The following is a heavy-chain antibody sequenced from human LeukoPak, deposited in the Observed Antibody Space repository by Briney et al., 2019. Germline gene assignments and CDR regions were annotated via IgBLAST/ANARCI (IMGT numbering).Heavy chain of an antibody. CDR2: MNHQSWKT. Sequence: ASVTVSCKASGYMFTNYDINWVRQATGQGHEWMGCMNHQSWKTGYAQKFRGRVTITSDSYIHPAYIDQSSLRSEDTAVYYCARGPNYSNFGAAYYFYMGVWGKGTTVTVSS. CDR3: ARGPNYSNFGAAYYFYMGV. V-gene: IGHV1-8*03. J-gene: IGHJ6*03. D-gene: IGHD4-11*01. CDR1: GYMFTNYD.